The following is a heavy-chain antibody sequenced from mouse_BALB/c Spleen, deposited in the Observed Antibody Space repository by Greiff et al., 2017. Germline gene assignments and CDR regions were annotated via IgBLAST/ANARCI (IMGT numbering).Heavy chain of an antibody. CDR2: ISDGGSYT. Sequence: EVMLVESGGGLVKPGGSLKLSCAASGFTFSDYYMYWVRQTPEKRLEWVATISDGGSYTYYPDSVKGRFTISRDNAKNNLYLQMSSLKSEDTAMYYCASGHGYFDVWGAGTTVTVSS. CDR1: GFTFSDYY. D-gene: IGHD3-1*01. J-gene: IGHJ1*01. V-gene: IGHV5-4*02. CDR3: ASGHGYFDV.